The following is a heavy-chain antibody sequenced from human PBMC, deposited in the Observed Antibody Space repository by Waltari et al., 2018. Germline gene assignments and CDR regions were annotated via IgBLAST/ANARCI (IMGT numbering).Heavy chain of an antibody. J-gene: IGHJ6*02. Sequence: QVQLVQSGAEVKKPGSSVKVSCKASGGTFSSYAISWVRQAPGQGLEWMGGIIPIFGTANYAQKLQGRVTITTDESTSTAYMELSSLRSEDTAVYYCARHRRATVTTGYYYYGMDVWGQGTTVTVSS. CDR2: IIPIFGTA. CDR3: ARHRRATVTTGYYYYGMDV. V-gene: IGHV1-69*05. D-gene: IGHD4-17*01. CDR1: GGTFSSYA.